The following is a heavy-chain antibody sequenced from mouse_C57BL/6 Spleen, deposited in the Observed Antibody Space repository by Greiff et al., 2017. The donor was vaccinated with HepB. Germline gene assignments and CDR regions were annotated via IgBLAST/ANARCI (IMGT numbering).Heavy chain of an antibody. D-gene: IGHD3-3*01. J-gene: IGHJ1*03. CDR3: ARRGDGRYFDV. Sequence: QVQLQQSGAELVKPGASVKLSCKASGYTFTSYWMHWVKQRPGRGLEWIGRFDPNSGGTKYNEKFKSKATLTVDKPSSTAYMQLSSLTSEDSAVYYCARRGDGRYFDVWGTGTTVTVSS. CDR1: GYTFTSYW. V-gene: IGHV1-72*01. CDR2: FDPNSGGT.